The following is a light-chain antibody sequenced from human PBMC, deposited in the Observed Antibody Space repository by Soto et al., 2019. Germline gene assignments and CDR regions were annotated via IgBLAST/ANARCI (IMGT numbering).Light chain of an antibody. CDR2: LAS. J-gene: IGKJ1*01. CDR3: HQRQSWPRT. V-gene: IGKV3-11*01. Sequence: EIVLTQSPATLSLSSGERATFSCRASQSVNTRLAWYQHKPGQAPRLLIYLASNRAAGVPARFSGSGSGTDFTLTISDVEPEDFAVYYCHQRQSWPRTFGQGTKVDIK. CDR1: QSVNTR.